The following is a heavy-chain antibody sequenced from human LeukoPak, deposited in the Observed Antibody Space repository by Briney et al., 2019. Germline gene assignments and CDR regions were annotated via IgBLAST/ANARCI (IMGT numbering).Heavy chain of an antibody. D-gene: IGHD2-21*01. CDR2: TNPNSGGT. V-gene: IGHV1-2*02. J-gene: IGHJ4*02. CDR3: ATSGAYCGGDCYDPFDY. CDR1: GYTFTGYY. Sequence: ASVKVSCKASGYTFTGYYMHWVRQAPGQGLEWMGWTNPNSGGTNYAQKFQGRVTMTWDTSISTAYMELSRLRSDDTAVYYCATSGAYCGGDCYDPFDYWGQGTLVTVSS.